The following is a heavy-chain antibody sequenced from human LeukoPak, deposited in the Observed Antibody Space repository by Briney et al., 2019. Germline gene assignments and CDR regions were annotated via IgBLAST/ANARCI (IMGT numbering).Heavy chain of an antibody. Sequence: ASVKVSCKASGGTFSSYAISWVRQAPGQGLEWMGGIIPIFGTANYAQKFQGRVTITADESTSTAYMELSSLRSEDTAVYYCAGGYCSSTSCRRRAFDIWGQGTTVTVSS. CDR3: AGGYCSSTSCRRRAFDI. J-gene: IGHJ3*02. V-gene: IGHV1-69*13. CDR1: GGTFSSYA. CDR2: IIPIFGTA. D-gene: IGHD2-2*01.